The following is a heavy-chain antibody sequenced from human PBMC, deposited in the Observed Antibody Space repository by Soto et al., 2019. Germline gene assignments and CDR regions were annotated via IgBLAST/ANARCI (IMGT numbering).Heavy chain of an antibody. Sequence: GGSLRLSCPSSGFPFGDYAMIWFRQAPGKGLEWVGFIRSKAYGGTTEYAASVKGRFTISRDDSKSIAYLQMSSLRVEDAAVYYCATERSISYWGQGTLVTVSS. V-gene: IGHV3-49*03. J-gene: IGHJ4*02. CDR2: IRSKAYGGTT. CDR3: ATERSISY. CDR1: GFPFGDYA. D-gene: IGHD3-22*01.